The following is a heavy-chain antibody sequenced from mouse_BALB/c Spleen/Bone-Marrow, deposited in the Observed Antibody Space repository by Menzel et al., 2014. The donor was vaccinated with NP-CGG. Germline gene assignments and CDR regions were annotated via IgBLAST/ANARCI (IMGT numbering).Heavy chain of an antibody. Sequence: EVKLMESGAELVKPGASVKLSCTASGFNIKDTYMHWVKQRPEQGLEWIGRIDPANGNTKYDPKFQGKATITADTSSNTAYLQLSSLTSGDTAVYYCASYYYGRYFDVWGAGTTVTVSS. J-gene: IGHJ1*01. CDR1: GFNIKDTY. CDR2: IDPANGNT. CDR3: ASYYYGRYFDV. V-gene: IGHV14-3*02. D-gene: IGHD1-1*01.